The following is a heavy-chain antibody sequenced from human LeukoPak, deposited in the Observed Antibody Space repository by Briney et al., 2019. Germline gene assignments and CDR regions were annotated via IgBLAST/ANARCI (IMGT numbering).Heavy chain of an antibody. D-gene: IGHD2-2*03. J-gene: IGHJ4*02. CDR2: IIPSGGTT. Sequence: GGTLRLSCAASGFTFSSYGMSWVRQAPGKGLEWVSGIIPSGGTTYYADSVKGRFTISRDNSQNTMYLQMNSLRAEDTALYFCAKDSGWILFDDWGQGTLVTVSS. CDR1: GFTFSSYG. CDR3: AKDSGWILFDD. V-gene: IGHV3-23*01.